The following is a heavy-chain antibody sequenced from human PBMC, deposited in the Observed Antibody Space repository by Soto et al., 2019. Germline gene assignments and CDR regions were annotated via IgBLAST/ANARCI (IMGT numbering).Heavy chain of an antibody. CDR2: IIPIFGTA. Sequence: GASVKVSCKASGGTFSSYAISWVRQAPGQGLEWMGGIIPIFGTANYAQKFQGRVTITADKSTSTAYMELSSLRSKDTAVYYCARGPRRDILTGAYYGMDVWGQGTTVTVSS. J-gene: IGHJ6*02. CDR3: ARGPRRDILTGAYYGMDV. D-gene: IGHD3-9*01. V-gene: IGHV1-69*06. CDR1: GGTFSSYA.